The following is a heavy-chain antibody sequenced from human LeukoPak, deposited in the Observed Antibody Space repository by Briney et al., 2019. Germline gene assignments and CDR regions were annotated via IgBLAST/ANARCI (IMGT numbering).Heavy chain of an antibody. Sequence: GGSLRLSCTASGFTFGDYAMSWFRQAPGKGLEWVGFIRSKAYGGTTEYAASVKGRFTISRDNAKNTLFLQMNSLTADDTAVYYCAGTTTTCCNYWGQGTLVTVSS. CDR2: IRSKAYGGTT. D-gene: IGHD1-1*01. V-gene: IGHV3-49*03. CDR1: GFTFGDYA. J-gene: IGHJ4*02. CDR3: AGTTTTCCNY.